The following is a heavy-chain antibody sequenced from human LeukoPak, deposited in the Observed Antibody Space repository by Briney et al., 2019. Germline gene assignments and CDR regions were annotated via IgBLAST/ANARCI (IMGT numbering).Heavy chain of an antibody. V-gene: IGHV3-7*01. Sequence: GGSLRLSCAASGFTFTTYWMSWVRQLPGKRLEWVANINQDGTEKYYVDSVKGRFTISRDNAKNSLDLQMNSLRVEDTGIYYCVKVAKYYYGSETYYFFEHWGQGTPVTASS. D-gene: IGHD3-10*01. CDR3: VKVAKYYYGSETYYFFEH. CDR2: INQDGTEK. J-gene: IGHJ4*02. CDR1: GFTFTTYW.